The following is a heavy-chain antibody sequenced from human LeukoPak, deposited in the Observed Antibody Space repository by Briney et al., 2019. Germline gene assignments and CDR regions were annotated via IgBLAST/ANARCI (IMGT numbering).Heavy chain of an antibody. D-gene: IGHD2-21*02. CDR2: INTNTGNP. Sequence: ASVKVSCKASGGTFSSYAISWVRQAPGQGLEWMGWINTNTGNPTYAQGFTGRFVFSLDTSVSTAYLQISSLKAEDTAVYYCARLLAYCGGDCLWSLGWWGQGTLVTVSS. J-gene: IGHJ4*02. V-gene: IGHV7-4-1*02. CDR1: GGTFSSYA. CDR3: ARLLAYCGGDCLWSLGW.